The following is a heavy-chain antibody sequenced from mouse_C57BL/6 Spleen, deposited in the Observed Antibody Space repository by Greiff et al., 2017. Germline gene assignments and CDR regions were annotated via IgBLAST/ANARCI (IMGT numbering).Heavy chain of an antibody. Sequence: VQLQQPGAELVKPGASVKLSCKASGYTFTSYWMHWVKQRPGRGLEWIGRLDPNSGGTTYNEKFKSKATLTVDKPSSTAYMQLSSLTSEDSAVXYWARWYYGSSDSIDYWGQGTSVTVSS. V-gene: IGHV1-72*01. J-gene: IGHJ4*01. CDR1: GYTFTSYW. CDR2: LDPNSGGT. CDR3: ARWYYGSSDSIDY. D-gene: IGHD1-1*01.